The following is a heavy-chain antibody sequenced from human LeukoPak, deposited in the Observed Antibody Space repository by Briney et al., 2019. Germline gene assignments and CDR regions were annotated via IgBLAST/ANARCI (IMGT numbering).Heavy chain of an antibody. V-gene: IGHV1-8*01. CDR3: ARGGISSSGSLRTFDF. CDR2: MNPNSGVT. J-gene: IGHJ4*02. Sequence: ASVTVSCTASGYTFTNYEANWVRQATGHGLEWMGRMNPNSGVTGYAQKFRGRVTMTRDTSISTAYMELSSLRSEDTAVYYCARGGISSSGSLRTFDFWGQGTLVPVPS. D-gene: IGHD3-22*01. CDR1: GYTFTNYE.